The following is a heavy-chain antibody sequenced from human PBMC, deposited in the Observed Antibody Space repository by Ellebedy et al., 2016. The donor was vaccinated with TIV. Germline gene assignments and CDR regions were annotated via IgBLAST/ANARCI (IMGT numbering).Heavy chain of an antibody. Sequence: SQTLSLTCAISGDSVPSNSVAWNWIRQSPSTGLEWLGRTYYRSRWSNDYAVSVRSRITVNPYTSKNQFSLQLNSVTPEDTAVYYCGRDGPGKYFDYWGQGTLVTVSS. CDR2: TYYRSRWSN. V-gene: IGHV6-1*01. D-gene: IGHD4-23*01. CDR1: GDSVPSNSVA. J-gene: IGHJ4*02. CDR3: GRDGPGKYFDY.